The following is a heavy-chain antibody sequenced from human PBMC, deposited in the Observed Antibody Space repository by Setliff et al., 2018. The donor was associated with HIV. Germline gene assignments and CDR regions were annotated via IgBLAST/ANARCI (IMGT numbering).Heavy chain of an antibody. J-gene: IGHJ4*02. D-gene: IGHD3-16*01. CDR1: GGSFSEYY. CDR3: ARLDTIMLYSDC. Sequence: SETLSLTCAVYGGSFSEYYWGWFRQPPGKGLEYIGSIYQSGSTYCSPSLKSRVSMSIDTSKDQFSLRLKSLTASDTAVYYCARLDTIMLYSDCWGQGTLVTVSS. V-gene: IGHV4-34*10. CDR2: IYQSGST.